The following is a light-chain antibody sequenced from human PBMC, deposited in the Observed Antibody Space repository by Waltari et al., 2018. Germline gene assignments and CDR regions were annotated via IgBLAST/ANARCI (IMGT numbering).Light chain of an antibody. CDR3: QQYYDTPYT. Sequence: DIVMTTSPDSLVVSLGERATINCKSSRNLLYSHNNKDFLAWYQQKPGQPPKLIIYWASTRESGVPDRFTGSGSGTDFSLTISSLQAEDVAVYYCQQYYDTPYTFGQGTKLEIK. CDR1: RNLLYSHNNKDF. CDR2: WAS. V-gene: IGKV4-1*01. J-gene: IGKJ2*01.